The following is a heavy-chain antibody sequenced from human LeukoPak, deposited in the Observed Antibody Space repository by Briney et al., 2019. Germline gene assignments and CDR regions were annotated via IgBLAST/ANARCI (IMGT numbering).Heavy chain of an antibody. J-gene: IGHJ6*03. V-gene: IGHV3-23*01. CDR3: AKGIQLWTYYYYYYMDV. CDR2: ISGSGGST. Sequence: PGGSLRLYCAASGFTFSRYAMSWVRQAPGKGLEWVSAISGSGGSTYYADSVKGRFTISRDNSQNTLYLQMNSLRAEDTAVYYCAKGIQLWTYYYYYYMDVWGKGTTVTVSS. CDR1: GFTFSRYA. D-gene: IGHD5-18*01.